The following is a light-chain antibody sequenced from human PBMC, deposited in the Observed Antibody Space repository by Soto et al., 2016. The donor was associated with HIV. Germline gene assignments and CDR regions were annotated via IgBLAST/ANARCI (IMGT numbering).Light chain of an antibody. CDR1: NIGSLT. V-gene: IGLV3-21*04. CDR2: DDD. Sequence: YVLTQPPSVSVAPGRTARISCGGTNIGSLTVQWYQQKAGQAPLLVINDDDDRPSGIPERFSGSNSGNTAILTISSVEDGDEAAYYCQVWDGPYKQVVFGGGTQLTVL. CDR3: QVWDGPYKQVV. J-gene: IGLJ2*01.